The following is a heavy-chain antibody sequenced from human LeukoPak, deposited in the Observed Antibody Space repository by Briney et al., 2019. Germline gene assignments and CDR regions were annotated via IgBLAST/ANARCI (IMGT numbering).Heavy chain of an antibody. CDR3: ASDPAYCGGDCYFGSY. CDR1: GFTFSSYW. D-gene: IGHD2-21*02. CDR2: INSDGSST. Sequence: PGGSLRLSCAASGFTFSSYWMHWVRQAPGKGLLWFSRINSDGSSTSYADSVKGRFTISRDNAKNTLYLQMNSLRAEDTAVYYCASDPAYCGGDCYFGSYWGQGTLVTVSS. V-gene: IGHV3-74*01. J-gene: IGHJ4*02.